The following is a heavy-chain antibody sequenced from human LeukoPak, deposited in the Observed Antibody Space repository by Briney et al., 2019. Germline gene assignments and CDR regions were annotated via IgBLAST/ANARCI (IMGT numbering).Heavy chain of an antibody. CDR2: IYTSGRT. J-gene: IGHJ4*02. Sequence: PSETLSLTCTVSGGSITFGSYYWTWIRQPAGKGLEWIGRIYTSGRTFYNPSLKSRVTISVDTSKSQFSLKLNSVTAADTAMYYCARGRDPYWGQGTLVTVSS. V-gene: IGHV4-61*02. CDR3: ARGRDPY. D-gene: IGHD5-24*01. CDR1: GGSITFGSYY.